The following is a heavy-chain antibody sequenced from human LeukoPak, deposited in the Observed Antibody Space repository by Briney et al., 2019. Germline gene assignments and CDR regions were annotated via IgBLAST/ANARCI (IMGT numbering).Heavy chain of an antibody. V-gene: IGHV3-23*01. D-gene: IGHD3-22*01. Sequence: GGSLILSCTASGFAFSVYAMSWLRQPPGKGLEWVSTINANSGTTSYAASVRGRFTISRDNSKNTLYLQMSSLRVDDTAVYYCVKDLYYDNSGYYSGAFDYWGQGTLVTVSS. J-gene: IGHJ4*02. CDR2: INANSGTT. CDR1: GFAFSVYA. CDR3: VKDLYYDNSGYYSGAFDY.